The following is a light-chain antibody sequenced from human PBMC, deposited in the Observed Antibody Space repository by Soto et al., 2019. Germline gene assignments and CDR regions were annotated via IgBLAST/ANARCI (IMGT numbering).Light chain of an antibody. J-gene: IGKJ2*01. CDR3: QQYDDFLT. V-gene: IGKV1-33*01. Sequence: DFQMTQSPSSLSVSVGDRVTITCQASQDISYYLNWYQQKPGKAPKLLIYYASNLESGVPSRFSGSGSGTDFTFTISSLQPEDIATYYCQQYDDFLTFGQGTRLEI. CDR1: QDISYY. CDR2: YAS.